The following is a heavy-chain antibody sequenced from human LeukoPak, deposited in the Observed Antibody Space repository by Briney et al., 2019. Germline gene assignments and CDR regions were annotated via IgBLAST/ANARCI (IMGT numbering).Heavy chain of an antibody. Sequence: SETLSLTCAVSGGSTSSGGYSWSWIRQPPGKGLEWIGYIYHSGSTYYNPSLKSRVTISVDRSKNQFSLKLSSVTAADTAVYYCASTNYYDRYFDYWGQGTLVTVSS. CDR2: IYHSGST. CDR1: GGSTSSGGYS. CDR3: ASTNYYDRYFDY. J-gene: IGHJ4*02. V-gene: IGHV4-30-2*01. D-gene: IGHD3-22*01.